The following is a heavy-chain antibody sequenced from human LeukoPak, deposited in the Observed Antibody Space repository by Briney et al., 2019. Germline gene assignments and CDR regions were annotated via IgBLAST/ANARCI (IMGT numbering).Heavy chain of an antibody. V-gene: IGHV4-59*01. Sequence: SETLSLTCTVSGGSISRYYWSWIRQPPGKGLEWIGSIYYSGSTNYNPSLKSRVTISIDTSKNQFSLKLSSVTAADTAVYYCARGRYGDYLDYWGQGTLVTVSS. CDR2: IYYSGST. CDR3: ARGRYGDYLDY. D-gene: IGHD4-17*01. J-gene: IGHJ4*02. CDR1: GGSISRYY.